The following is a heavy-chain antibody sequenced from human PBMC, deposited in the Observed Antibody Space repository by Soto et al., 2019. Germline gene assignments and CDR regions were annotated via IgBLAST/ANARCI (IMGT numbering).Heavy chain of an antibody. CDR2: IYDIRST. D-gene: IGHD3-16*01. CDR1: GGSMNSYF. CDR3: ARDRSFAYGAFDI. J-gene: IGHJ3*02. V-gene: IGHV4-59*01. Sequence: SETLSLTCTVSGGSMNSYFWSWIRQPPGKELEWIGYIYDIRSTTYNPSLKSRVTISVDTSKNQFSLKLNSVTAADTAVYYCARDRSFAYGAFDIWGQGTMVTVSS.